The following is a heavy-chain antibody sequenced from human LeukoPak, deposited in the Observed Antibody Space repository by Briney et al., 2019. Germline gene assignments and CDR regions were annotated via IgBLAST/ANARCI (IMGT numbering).Heavy chain of an antibody. J-gene: IGHJ6*03. CDR3: ARGIGKVVPAAIYYYYMDV. Sequence: GASVKVSCKASGYTFTSYDINWVRQATGQGLEWVGWMNPNSGNTGYAQKFQGRVTMTRNTSISTAYMELSSLRSEDTAVYYCARGIGKVVPAAIYYYYMDVWGKGTTVTVSS. V-gene: IGHV1-8*01. CDR1: GYTFTSYD. CDR2: MNPNSGNT. D-gene: IGHD2-2*01.